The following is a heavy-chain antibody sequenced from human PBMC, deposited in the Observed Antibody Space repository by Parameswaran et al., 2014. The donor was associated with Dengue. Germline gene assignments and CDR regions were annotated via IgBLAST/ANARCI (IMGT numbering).Heavy chain of an antibody. V-gene: IGHV2-5*08. CDR3: AHSPYSGYGYKYFGMDV. J-gene: IGHJ6*02. Sequence: RWIRQPPGKALEWLALIYWDGDERLSPSLKSRLTITKHTSKNQVVLKMTNMDPVDTATYYCAHSPYSGYGYKYFGMDVWGPGTTVTVSS. CDR2: IYWDGDE. D-gene: IGHD1-26*01.